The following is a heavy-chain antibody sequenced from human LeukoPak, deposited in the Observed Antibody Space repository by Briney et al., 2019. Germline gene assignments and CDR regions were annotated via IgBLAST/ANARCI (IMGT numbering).Heavy chain of an antibody. CDR2: IYHSGST. J-gene: IGHJ4*02. Sequence: SQTLSLTCTVSGGSISSGGYYWSWIRQPPGKGLEWIGYIYHSGSTYYNPSLKSRVTISVDRSKNQFSLKLSSVTAADTAVYYCASGLRFLEWLPLDYWGQGTLVTVSS. CDR3: ASGLRFLEWLPLDY. CDR1: GGSISSGGYY. D-gene: IGHD3-3*01. V-gene: IGHV4-30-2*01.